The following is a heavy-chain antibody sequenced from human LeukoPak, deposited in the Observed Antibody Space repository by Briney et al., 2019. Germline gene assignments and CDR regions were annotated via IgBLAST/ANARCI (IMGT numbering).Heavy chain of an antibody. CDR3: ARSYYYDYRQIDY. Sequence: SETLSLTCTVSGDSISTSSYYWGWIRQPPGKGLEWLGSIYYSGSTYYNPSLKSRVTISVDTSKNQFSLNLYSVTAADTAAFYCARSYYYDYRQIDYWGQGTLVTVSS. CDR1: GDSISTSSYY. D-gene: IGHD3-22*01. V-gene: IGHV4-39*01. J-gene: IGHJ4*02. CDR2: IYYSGST.